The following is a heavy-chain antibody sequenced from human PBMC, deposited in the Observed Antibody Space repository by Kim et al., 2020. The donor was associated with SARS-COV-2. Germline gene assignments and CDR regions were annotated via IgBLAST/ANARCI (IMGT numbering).Heavy chain of an antibody. CDR1: GFTFSTYS. CDR3: ARPFFGSSGCPCD. Sequence: GGSLRLSCAASGFTFSTYSMNWVRQSPGRGLEWVSSISSGSSYIYYADSVKGRFTISRDNAKNSLYLQMSGLRAEDTAVYYCARPFFGSSGCPCDWGQGTLATVSS. D-gene: IGHD6-19*01. V-gene: IGHV3-21*01. J-gene: IGHJ4*02. CDR2: ISSGSSYI.